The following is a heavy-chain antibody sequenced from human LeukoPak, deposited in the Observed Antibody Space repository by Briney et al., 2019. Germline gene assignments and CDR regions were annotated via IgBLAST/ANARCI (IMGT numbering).Heavy chain of an antibody. V-gene: IGHV1-2*02. D-gene: IGHD4/OR15-4a*01. Sequence: ASVKVSCKTFGYTFTGYYMHWVRQAPGQGLEWMGRIDPKSGGTNYAQKFQGRVTMTRDTSISTAYMELSRLRSNDTAVYYCASLFGGNYLYYFDYWGQGTLVTASS. CDR1: GYTFTGYY. CDR2: IDPKSGGT. J-gene: IGHJ4*02. CDR3: ASLFGGNYLYYFDY.